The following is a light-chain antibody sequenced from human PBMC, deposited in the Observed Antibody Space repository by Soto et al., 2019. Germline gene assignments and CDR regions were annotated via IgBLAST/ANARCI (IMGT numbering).Light chain of an antibody. CDR2: GVS. V-gene: IGKV3-15*01. CDR1: QSVGTN. Sequence: ERVMTQSPVTLSVSPGESVTLSCRASQSVGTNLAWYQQKPGQAPSLLIYGVSTRATGIPTRFSGSGSGTDFTLTISRLEPEDFAVYYCQVRTNWSIAFGRGTRLEIK. J-gene: IGKJ5*01. CDR3: QVRTNWSIA.